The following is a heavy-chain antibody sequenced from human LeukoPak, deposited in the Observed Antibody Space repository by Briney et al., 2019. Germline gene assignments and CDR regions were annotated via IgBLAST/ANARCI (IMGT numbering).Heavy chain of an antibody. J-gene: IGHJ6*03. V-gene: IGHV3-74*01. D-gene: IGHD3-22*01. Sequence: GGSLRLSCAASGFTFNSFWMYWVRQVPGKGLLGVARINSDGIRTSHADSVQGRLTISRDNANNTLYLQMNSLRVEDTAVYYCARGGSGSGYHYYYYYMDVWGKGTTVTISS. CDR1: GFTFNSFW. CDR3: ARGGSGSGYHYYYYYMDV. CDR2: INSDGIRT.